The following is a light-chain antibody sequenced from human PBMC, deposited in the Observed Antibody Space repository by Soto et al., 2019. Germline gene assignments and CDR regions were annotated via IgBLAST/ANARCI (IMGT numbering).Light chain of an antibody. CDR2: DAY. V-gene: IGKV1-33*01. CDR3: QKSDHLPL. CDR1: QDIGNS. Sequence: DIQMTQSPPSLSASVGDRFTXXXQASQDIGNSLNWYQHKPGKAPKLVIYDAYNLETGVPSTFSGSGYGTDFTFIISSLRPEDIATYYCQKSDHLPLFGPGTKVDIK. J-gene: IGKJ3*01.